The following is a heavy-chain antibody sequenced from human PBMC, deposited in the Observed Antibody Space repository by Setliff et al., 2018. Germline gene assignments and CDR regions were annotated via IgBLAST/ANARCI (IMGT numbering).Heavy chain of an antibody. D-gene: IGHD2-21*02. CDR1: GFTFKTYS. CDR3: ARAYCGGDCYNRQLEYFQH. V-gene: IGHV1-18*01. Sequence: ASVKVSCKASGFTFKTYSFSWIRQAPGQGLEWVGWISGYNGNTNYAQKLQGRVTMTTDTSTSTAYMELRSLRPDDTAVYYCARAYCGGDCYNRQLEYFQHWGQGTLVTVSS. J-gene: IGHJ1*01. CDR2: ISGYNGNT.